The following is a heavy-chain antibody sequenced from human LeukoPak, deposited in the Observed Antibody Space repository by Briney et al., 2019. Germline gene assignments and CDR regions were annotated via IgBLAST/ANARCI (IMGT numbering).Heavy chain of an antibody. D-gene: IGHD3-10*01. J-gene: IGHJ3*02. CDR1: GFTFSNAW. CDR3: ARAKGPVLLWFGELLGAFDI. CDR2: IKSKTDGGTT. Sequence: PGGSLRLSCAASGFTFSNAWMSWVRQAPGKGLEWVGRIKSKTDGGTTDYAAPVKGRFTISRDDSKNTLYLQMNSLRAEDTAVYYCARAKGPVLLWFGELLGAFDIWGQGTMVTVSS. V-gene: IGHV3-15*05.